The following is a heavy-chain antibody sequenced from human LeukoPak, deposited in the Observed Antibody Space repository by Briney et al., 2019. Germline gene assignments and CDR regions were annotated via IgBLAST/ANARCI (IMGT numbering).Heavy chain of an antibody. D-gene: IGHD1-26*01. CDR3: AKDTGFRYLGATHFDY. Sequence: GGSLRLSCAAPGFTFSTYGMTWVRQAPGKGLEWVSLISWDGGSTYYADSVKGRFTISRDNSKNSLYLQMNSLRAEDTALYYCAKDTGFRYLGATHFDYWGQGTLVTVSS. V-gene: IGHV3-43D*03. CDR2: ISWDGGST. CDR1: GFTFSTYG. J-gene: IGHJ4*02.